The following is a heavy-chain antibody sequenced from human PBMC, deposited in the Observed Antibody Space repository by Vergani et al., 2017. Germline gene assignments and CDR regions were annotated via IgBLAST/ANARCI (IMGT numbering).Heavy chain of an antibody. Sequence: QVQLQESGPGLVTPSQTLSLTCTVSGGSISSGDYYWSWIRQPPGKGLEWLGYIYYSGSTYYNPSLKSRVTISVDTSKNQFSLKLGSVTAADTAVYYCARGGVEGDLSIVVVPAAIQFDYWGQGTLVTVSS. CDR3: ARGGVEGDLSIVVVPAAIQFDY. CDR2: IYYSGST. J-gene: IGHJ4*02. D-gene: IGHD2-2*01. V-gene: IGHV4-30-4*01. CDR1: GGSISSGDYY.